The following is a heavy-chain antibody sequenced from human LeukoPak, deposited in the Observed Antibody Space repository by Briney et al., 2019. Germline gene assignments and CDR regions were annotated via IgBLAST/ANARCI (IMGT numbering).Heavy chain of an antibody. V-gene: IGHV3-23*01. J-gene: IGHJ4*02. Sequence: GGSLRLSCAASGFTFSSYAMTWVRQAPGKGLEWVSPISDSGGNTYYADSVKGRFTISRDNSKNTLYLQMNSLRAEDTAVYYCARRAGDYSHPYDYWGQGTLVTVSS. D-gene: IGHD3-22*01. CDR2: ISDSGGNT. CDR1: GFTFSSYA. CDR3: ARRAGDYSHPYDY.